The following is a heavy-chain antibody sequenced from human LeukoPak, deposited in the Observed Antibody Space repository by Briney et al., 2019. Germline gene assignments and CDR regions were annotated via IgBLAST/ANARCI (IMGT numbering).Heavy chain of an antibody. V-gene: IGHV3-23*01. D-gene: IGHD2-15*01. CDR1: GFTLSSYA. CDR3: AKGGTMTKKGYSDY. CDR2: VSGDGGYT. J-gene: IGHJ4*02. Sequence: GGSLRPSCAASGFTLSSYAMSWVRLAPGKGLEWVSGVSGDGGYTYYADSVKGRFTISRDNSKSTLCLQMNSLRADDTAVYYCAKGGTMTKKGYSDYWGQGTLVTVSS.